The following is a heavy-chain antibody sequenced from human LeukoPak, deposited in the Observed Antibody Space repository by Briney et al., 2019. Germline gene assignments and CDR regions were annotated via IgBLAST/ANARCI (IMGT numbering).Heavy chain of an antibody. CDR1: GFTFSSYG. V-gene: IGHV3-30*18. CDR2: ISYDGSNK. CDR3: AKDESYRTWIVDY. Sequence: QPGRSLRLSCAASGFTFSSYGMHWVRQAPGKGLEWVAVISYDGSNKYYADSVKGRFTISRDNSKNTLYLQMNSLRAEDTAVYYCAKDESYRTWIVDYWGQGTLVTVSS. D-gene: IGHD5-12*01. J-gene: IGHJ4*02.